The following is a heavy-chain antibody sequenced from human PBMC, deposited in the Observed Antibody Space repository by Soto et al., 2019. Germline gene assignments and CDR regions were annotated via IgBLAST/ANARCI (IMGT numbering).Heavy chain of an antibody. D-gene: IGHD2-2*01. CDR2: IKSQGDGGTR. V-gene: IGHV3-15*01. CDR1: GFGLRNAG. CDR3: TTDLQAYCDGTTCYAGNYHYDDMDV. Sequence: PGGALRLSCSASGFGLRNAGMSWVRQAPGKGLEWVGHIKSQGDGGTRDYAAPVKGRFTISRDDSKNTLFLQMNSLKNEDTAVYFCTTDLQAYCDGTTCYAGNYHYDDMDVWGQGTTVTVSS. J-gene: IGHJ6*02.